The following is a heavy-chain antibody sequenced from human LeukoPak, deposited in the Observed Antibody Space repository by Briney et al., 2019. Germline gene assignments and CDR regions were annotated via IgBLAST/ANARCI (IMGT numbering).Heavy chain of an antibody. J-gene: IGHJ4*02. CDR3: ARRRGYDILTGYYSPLPFDY. V-gene: IGHV4-39*01. D-gene: IGHD3-9*01. CDR1: GGSISSSSYY. CDR2: IYYSGST. Sequence: SETLSLTCTVSGGSISSSSYYWGWIRQPPGKGLEWIGSIYYSGSTHYNPSLNSRVTISVDTSKNQFSLKLSSVTAADTAVYYCARRRGYDILTGYYSPLPFDYWGQGTLVTVSS.